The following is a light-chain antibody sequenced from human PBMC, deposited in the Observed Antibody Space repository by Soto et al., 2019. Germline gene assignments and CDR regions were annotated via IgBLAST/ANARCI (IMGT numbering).Light chain of an antibody. CDR3: QQLNSYPLT. CDR2: AAS. CDR1: QGISSY. V-gene: IGKV1-9*01. J-gene: IGKJ4*01. Sequence: QLTDSPSSLSASVGDRFFVTLRASQGISSYLAWYQQKPGKAPKLLIYAASTLQRGVPSRFSGSGSWTDFTLTISSLQPEDFATYYCQQLNSYPLTFGGGTKVEIK.